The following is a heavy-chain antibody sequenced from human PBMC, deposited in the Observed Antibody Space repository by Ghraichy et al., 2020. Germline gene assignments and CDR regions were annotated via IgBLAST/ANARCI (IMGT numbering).Heavy chain of an antibody. CDR1: GNSFSSNNVA. CDR2: TYGGYS. V-gene: IGHV6-1*01. J-gene: IGHJ3*02. CDR3: ARGKHTSFDI. Sequence: SQTLSLTCAIYGNSFSSNNVAWNCIRHSPSIDLEWLGRTYGGYSEYAVSVKSRITINPDTSKNQFSLQLNSVTPEDTAIYYCARGKHTSFDIWGPGTMLTVSS.